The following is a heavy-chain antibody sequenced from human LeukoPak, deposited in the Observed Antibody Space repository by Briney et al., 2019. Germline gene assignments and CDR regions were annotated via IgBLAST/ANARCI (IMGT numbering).Heavy chain of an antibody. CDR1: GFTFSRYS. J-gene: IGHJ6*03. CDR2: FSISSTI. V-gene: IGHV3-48*01. D-gene: IGHD2-2*01. Sequence: GGSLRLSCAASGFTFSRYSMNWVRQAPGKGLEWVSYFSISSTIYYPDSVKGRFTISRDSATNSLYLQMNSLRAEDTAVYYCARGEYCSSTSCLSSYYYYMDVWGKGTTVTVSS. CDR3: ARGEYCSSTSCLSSYYYYMDV.